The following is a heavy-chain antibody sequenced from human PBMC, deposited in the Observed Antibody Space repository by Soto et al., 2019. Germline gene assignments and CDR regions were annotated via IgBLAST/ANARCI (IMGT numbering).Heavy chain of an antibody. CDR3: AKRSSGTMADY. CDR2: INHSGSP. D-gene: IGHD3-10*01. CDR1: GGSISSTSYY. J-gene: IGHJ4*02. V-gene: IGHV4-39*01. Sequence: SETLSLTCTVSGGSISSTSYYWVWIRQPPGKGLEWVGSINHSGSPYYNPSLKSRVTISVDMSKNQFSLELRSVTAADTAVYYCAKRSSGTMADYWGQGTLVTVSS.